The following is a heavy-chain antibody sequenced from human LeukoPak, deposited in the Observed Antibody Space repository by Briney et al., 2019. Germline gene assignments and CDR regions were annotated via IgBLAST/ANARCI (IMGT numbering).Heavy chain of an antibody. D-gene: IGHD5-24*01. CDR1: GFTFSSYA. J-gene: IGHJ5*02. CDR3: AKADGSWTYDP. V-gene: IGHV3-23*01. Sequence: GGSLRLSCAASGFTFSSYAMSWVRQAPGKGLEWVSAISASGGSTHYADSVKGRFTISRDNSKNTLFLQMNSLRAEDTAVYYRAKADGSWTYDPWGQGTLVTVSS. CDR2: ISASGGST.